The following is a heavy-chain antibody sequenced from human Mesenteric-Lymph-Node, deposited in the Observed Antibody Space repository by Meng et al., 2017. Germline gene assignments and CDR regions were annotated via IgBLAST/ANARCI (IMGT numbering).Heavy chain of an antibody. Sequence: GESLKISCTASGFTFGDYAMSWVRQAPGKGLEWVGFIRSKAYGGTTEYAASVKGRFTISRDDSKSIAYLQMNSLKTEDTAVYYCTRDSWGHMAPNSFDIWGQGTMVTVSS. CDR1: GFTFGDYA. CDR2: IRSKAYGGTT. J-gene: IGHJ3*02. V-gene: IGHV3-49*04. CDR3: TRDSWGHMAPNSFDI. D-gene: IGHD3-16*01.